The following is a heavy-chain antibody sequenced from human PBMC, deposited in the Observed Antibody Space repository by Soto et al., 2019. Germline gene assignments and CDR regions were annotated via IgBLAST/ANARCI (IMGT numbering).Heavy chain of an antibody. Sequence: GESLRLSCVASGLTFGSRAMSWVRQSPGEGLEWVSTITDTGGDAKYADSVRGRFAISRDNSKNTLYLQMSTLRAEDSAIYFSVSGLKDSYPGSRIFDFWARRSLVTVSS. CDR2: ITDTGGDA. V-gene: IGHV3-23*01. CDR1: GLTFGSRA. J-gene: IGHJ4*02. CDR3: VSGLKDSYPGSRIFDF. D-gene: IGHD3-10*01.